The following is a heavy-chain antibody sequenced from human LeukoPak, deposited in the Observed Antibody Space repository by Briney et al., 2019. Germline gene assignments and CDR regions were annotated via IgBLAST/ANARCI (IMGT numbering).Heavy chain of an antibody. J-gene: IGHJ6*02. CDR2: ISSSSSYI. CDR3: AREGAIFGVVLYGMDV. CDR1: GFTFSSYS. D-gene: IGHD3-3*01. Sequence: GGSLRLSCAASGFTFSSYSMNWVRQALGKGLEWVSSISSSSSYIYYADSVKGRFTISRDNAKNSLYLQMNSLRAEDTAVYYCAREGAIFGVVLYGMDVWGQGTTVTVSS. V-gene: IGHV3-21*01.